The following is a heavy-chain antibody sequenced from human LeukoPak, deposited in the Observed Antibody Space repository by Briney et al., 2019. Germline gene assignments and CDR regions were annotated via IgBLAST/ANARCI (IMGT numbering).Heavy chain of an antibody. CDR2: MYHGGST. V-gene: IGHV4-59*04. J-gene: IGHJ5*02. D-gene: IGHD4-17*01. Sequence: SETLSLTCTVSGGSISSYYWSWIRQPPGKGLEWIGYMYHGGSTYYNPSLESRVTISVDRSRNQFSLKLTSVTAADTAVYYCASTNDFGDYVGAWGQGTLVTVSS. CDR1: GGSISSYY. CDR3: ASTNDFGDYVGA.